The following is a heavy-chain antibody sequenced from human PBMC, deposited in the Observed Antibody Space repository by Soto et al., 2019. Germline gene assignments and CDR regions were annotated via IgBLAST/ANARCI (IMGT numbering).Heavy chain of an antibody. CDR2: IIPIFGTA. CDR3: ARAPAAYCGGDCYPLWP. J-gene: IGHJ5*02. V-gene: IGHV1-69*01. D-gene: IGHD2-21*02. CDR1: GGTFSSYA. Sequence: QVQLVQSGAEVKKPGSSVKVSCKASGGTFSSYAISWVRQAPGQGLEWMGGIIPIFGTANYAQKFQGRVTITADESTSTAYMERSSLRSEDTAVYYWARAPAAYCGGDCYPLWPGGQGTLVTGSS.